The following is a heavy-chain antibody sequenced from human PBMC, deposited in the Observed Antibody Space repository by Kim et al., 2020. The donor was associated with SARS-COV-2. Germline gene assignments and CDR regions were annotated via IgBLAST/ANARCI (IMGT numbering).Heavy chain of an antibody. CDR3: ARLGSSSWNFDY. CDR2: K. D-gene: IGHD6-13*01. J-gene: IGHJ4*02. Sequence: KYEVDSGKGRFTIYRDNAKNSLYLKMNSLRAKDTAGYYCARLGSSSWNFDYWGQGTLVTVSS. V-gene: IGHV3-7*04.